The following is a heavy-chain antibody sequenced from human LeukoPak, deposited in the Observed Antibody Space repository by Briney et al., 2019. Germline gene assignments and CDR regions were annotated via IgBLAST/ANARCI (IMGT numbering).Heavy chain of an antibody. CDR2: INPSGGST. V-gene: IGHV1-46*01. CDR1: GFAFTSYY. J-gene: IGHJ4*02. Sequence: GASVKVSCKASGFAFTSYYMHWVRQAPGQGLEWMGIINPSGGSTSYAQKFQGRVTMTRDTSTSTVYMELSSLRSEDTAVYYCARDRADSSGYYLSGDYWGQGTLVTVSS. D-gene: IGHD3-22*01. CDR3: ARDRADSSGYYLSGDY.